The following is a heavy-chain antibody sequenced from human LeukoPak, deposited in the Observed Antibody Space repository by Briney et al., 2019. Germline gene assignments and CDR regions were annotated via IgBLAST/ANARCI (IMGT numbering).Heavy chain of an antibody. J-gene: IGHJ6*03. V-gene: IGHV1-46*01. CDR1: GYTFTSNY. CDR2: ISPSGGST. D-gene: IGHD5-12*01. CDR3: ARKKSGGYDRGPFYYYYYMDV. Sequence: ASVKVSCKAFGYTFTSNYMHWVRQAPGQGPEWMGVISPSGGSTTYAQKFQGRVTLTRDMSTSTDYLELSSLRSEDTAVYYCARKKSGGYDRGPFYYYYYMDVWGKGTTVTISS.